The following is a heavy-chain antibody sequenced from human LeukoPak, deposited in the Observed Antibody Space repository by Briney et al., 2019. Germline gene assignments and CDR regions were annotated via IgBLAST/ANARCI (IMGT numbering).Heavy chain of an antibody. CDR3: AKASSPEWELLPYMDV. CDR1: GFTFSGYG. J-gene: IGHJ6*03. CDR2: ISYDGSNK. D-gene: IGHD1-26*01. Sequence: SGGSLRLSCVASGFTFSGYGMHWVRQAPGKGLEWVAVISYDGSNKYYADSVKGRFTISRDNSKNTLYLQMSSLRAEDTAVYYCAKASSPEWELLPYMDVWGKGTTVTVSS. V-gene: IGHV3-30*18.